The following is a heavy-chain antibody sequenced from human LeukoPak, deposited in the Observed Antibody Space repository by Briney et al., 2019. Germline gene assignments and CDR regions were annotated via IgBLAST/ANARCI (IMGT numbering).Heavy chain of an antibody. D-gene: IGHD2-15*01. CDR1: GGTFSSYA. CDR3: ARDGGYCSGGSCQNWFDP. CDR2: IIPIFGTA. V-gene: IGHV1-69*05. Sequence: SVKVSCKASGGTFSSYAISWVRQAPGQGLEWMGGIIPIFGTANYAQKFQGRVTITTDESTSTAYMELSSLRSEDTAVYYCARDGGYCSGGSCQNWFDPWGQGTLATVSS. J-gene: IGHJ5*02.